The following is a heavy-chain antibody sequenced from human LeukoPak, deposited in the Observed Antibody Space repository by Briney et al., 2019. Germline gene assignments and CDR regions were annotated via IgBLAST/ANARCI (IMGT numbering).Heavy chain of an antibody. CDR2: ISYDGTNK. J-gene: IGHJ4*02. CDR3: ARDRGVITRAYNFDY. D-gene: IGHD4-23*01. Sequence: PGGSLRLSCAASGFTFSSYAMSWVRQAPGKGLEWVAVISYDGTNKYYADSVKGRFTISRDNSKNTLYLQLNSLRAGDTAVYYCARDRGVITRAYNFDYWGQGTLVTVSS. CDR1: GFTFSSYA. V-gene: IGHV3-30-3*01.